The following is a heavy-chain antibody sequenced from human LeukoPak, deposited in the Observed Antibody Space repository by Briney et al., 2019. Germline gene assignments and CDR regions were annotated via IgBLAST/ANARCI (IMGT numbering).Heavy chain of an antibody. CDR3: AGAAAVPVGWYFDL. J-gene: IGHJ2*01. CDR1: GFTFSSYS. Sequence: GGSLRLSCAASGFTFSSYSMNWVRQAPGKGLEWVSSISSSSSYIYYADSVKGRFTISRDNAKNSLYLQMNSLRAEDTAVYYCAGAAAVPVGWYFDLWGRGTLVTVSS. D-gene: IGHD4-17*01. V-gene: IGHV3-21*01. CDR2: ISSSSSYI.